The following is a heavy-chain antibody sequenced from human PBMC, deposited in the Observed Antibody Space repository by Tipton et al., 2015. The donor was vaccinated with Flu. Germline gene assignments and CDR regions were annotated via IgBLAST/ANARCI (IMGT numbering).Heavy chain of an antibody. CDR3: ARGSDYTNAYLDF. CDR2: INHSGSP. J-gene: IGHJ4*02. D-gene: IGHD4-11*01. Sequence: TLSLTCSVSGDSIGSPYYWGWIRKPPGGGLEWIGEINHSGSPNYNPSLKSRVTISVDTSKNQFSLKVTSLTAADTAVYFCARGSDYTNAYLDFWGQGTLVTVSS. V-gene: IGHV4-38-2*02. CDR1: GDSIGSPYY.